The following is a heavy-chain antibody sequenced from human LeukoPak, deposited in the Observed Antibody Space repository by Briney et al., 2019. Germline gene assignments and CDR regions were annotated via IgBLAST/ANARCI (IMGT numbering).Heavy chain of an antibody. CDR2: IWYDGSNK. D-gene: IGHD6-6*01. J-gene: IGHJ3*01. Sequence: GTSLRLSCAASGFTFSDYGMQWVRQAPGKGLGWVAVIWYDGSNKYYADSVKGRFTISRENSKNTLYLQMNSVSAEDTAVYYCARDFWESSSSADAFDVWGLGTTVKVSS. CDR3: ARDFWESSSSADAFDV. V-gene: IGHV3-33*01. CDR1: GFTFSDYG.